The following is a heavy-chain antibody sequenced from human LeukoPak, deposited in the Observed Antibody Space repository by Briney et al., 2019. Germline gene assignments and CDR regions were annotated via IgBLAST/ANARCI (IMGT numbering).Heavy chain of an antibody. J-gene: IGHJ4*02. V-gene: IGHV3-21*01. D-gene: IGHD6-6*01. CDR2: ISSSSSSI. Sequence: PGGSLRLSCAASGFTFSSYSMNWVRQAPGKGLEWVSSISSSSSSIYYADSVEGRFTISRDNAKNSLYLQMNSLRAEDTAVYYCASHPSSSSDYWGQGTLVTVSS. CDR1: GFTFSSYS. CDR3: ASHPSSSSDY.